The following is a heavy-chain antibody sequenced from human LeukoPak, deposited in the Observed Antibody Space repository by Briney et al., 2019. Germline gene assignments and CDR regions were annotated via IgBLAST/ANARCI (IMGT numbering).Heavy chain of an antibody. CDR1: GFTFSSYW. D-gene: IGHD6-13*01. CDR2: IKTDGSLT. CDR3: AGAVAAGDVGLDY. Sequence: GGSLRLSCVASGFTFSSYWMTWVRQAPGKGLEWVANIKTDGSLTYYVDSVKGRFTISRDNAKNSLYLQMNSLRGEDTAVYYCAGAVAAGDVGLDYWGQGALVTVSS. J-gene: IGHJ4*02. V-gene: IGHV3-7*01.